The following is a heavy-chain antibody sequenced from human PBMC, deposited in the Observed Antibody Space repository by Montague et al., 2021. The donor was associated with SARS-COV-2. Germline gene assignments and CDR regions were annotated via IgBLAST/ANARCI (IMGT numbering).Heavy chain of an antibody. D-gene: IGHD6-19*01. CDR3: AKALYSGGFFFESGSDF. CDR1: GFTFGDYA. J-gene: IGHJ4*02. Sequence: SLRLSCAASGFTFGDYAINWVRQVPGKGLEWVASISGDGATAYYAESVLGRFAISRDNSKDTVLLQMDSLRVKDAAVYYCAKALYSGGFFFESGSDFWGQGTLVTVSS. CDR2: ISGDGATA. V-gene: IGHV3-23*01.